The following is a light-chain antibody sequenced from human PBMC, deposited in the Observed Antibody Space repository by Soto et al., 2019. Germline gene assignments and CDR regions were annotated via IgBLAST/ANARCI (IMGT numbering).Light chain of an antibody. CDR3: QQHGQWPIT. CDR2: GIS. CDR1: QSVNSN. J-gene: IGKJ1*01. Sequence: EIVMTQSPATLSVSPGEGATLYCMASQSVNSNYLAWYQQKPGQAPRLLIYGISKRATDIPDRFSGSGSGTEFTLTISSLQPEDFATYYCQQHGQWPITFGQGTKVDIK. V-gene: IGKV3D-15*01.